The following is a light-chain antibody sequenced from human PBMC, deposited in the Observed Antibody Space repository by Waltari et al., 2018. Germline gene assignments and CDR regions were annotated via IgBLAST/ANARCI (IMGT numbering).Light chain of an antibody. CDR3: YSFAGYTTFYV. J-gene: IGLJ1*01. V-gene: IGLV2-23*02. Sequence: QSALTHPASVSGSPGPSIPISCTGTSSDVGAYNYVSWYQQHPGKAPKVIIYDVSKRPSGISSRFSGSKSDNTASLTISGLQAEDEADYFCYSFAGYTTFYVFGSGTKVTVL. CDR2: DVS. CDR1: SSDVGAYNY.